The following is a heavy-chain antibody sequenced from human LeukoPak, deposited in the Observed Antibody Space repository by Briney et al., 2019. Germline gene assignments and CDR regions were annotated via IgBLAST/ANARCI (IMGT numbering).Heavy chain of an antibody. Sequence: GGSLRLSCAASGFTFSTYAMHSVRQAPGQGLDWVAFIRHDGSINYYADSVKGRFTISRDNSKNTLYLQMNSLRTEDTAVHYCARGDCSGDCYHPLYYWGQGSLVTVSS. CDR1: GFTFSTYA. D-gene: IGHD2-21*02. J-gene: IGHJ4*02. CDR3: ARGDCSGDCYHPLYY. V-gene: IGHV3-30*02. CDR2: IRHDGSIN.